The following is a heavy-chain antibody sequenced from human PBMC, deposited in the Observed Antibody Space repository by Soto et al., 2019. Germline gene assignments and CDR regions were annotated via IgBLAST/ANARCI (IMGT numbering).Heavy chain of an antibody. D-gene: IGHD1-1*01. CDR1: GGTFSSYA. CDR3: ARGVTWNYLDY. Sequence: QVQLVHSGAEVKKPGSSVKVYCKASGGTFSSYAISWVRQAPGPGLEWMGGIVPIFGTAKYAQQFHGRVTITADESTSTAYMELSSLRAEDTAVYYCARGVTWNYLDYWGQGPLVTVSS. J-gene: IGHJ4*02. CDR2: IVPIFGTA. V-gene: IGHV1-69*01.